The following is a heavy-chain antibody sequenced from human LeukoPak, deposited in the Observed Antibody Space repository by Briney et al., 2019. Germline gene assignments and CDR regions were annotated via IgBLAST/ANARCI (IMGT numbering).Heavy chain of an antibody. V-gene: IGHV7-4-1*02. D-gene: IGHD3-16*02. J-gene: IGHJ4*02. Sequence: ASVKVSCKASGYTFTSYAMYWVRQAPGQGLEWMGWINTNTGNPTYAQGFTGRFVFSLDTSVSTTYLHISSLKAEDTAVYFCARAFQSLGGLSLPDYWGQGTLVTVSS. CDR2: INTNTGNP. CDR1: GYTFTSYA. CDR3: ARAFQSLGGLSLPDY.